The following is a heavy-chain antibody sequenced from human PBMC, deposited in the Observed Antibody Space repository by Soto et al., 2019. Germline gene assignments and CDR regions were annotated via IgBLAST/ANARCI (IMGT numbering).Heavy chain of an antibody. CDR3: ARPYSGSYSFDY. V-gene: IGHV3-21*01. J-gene: IGHJ4*02. CDR1: GFPFSSYH. D-gene: IGHD1-26*01. CDR2: ITSTTSDI. Sequence: GGSLRLSCAASGFPFSSYHMNWVRQAPGKGLEWVSSITSTTSDIYYADSVKGRFTISSDNAKNSLYLHINRLRAEDTAVYYCARPYSGSYSFDYWGQGTLVTVSS.